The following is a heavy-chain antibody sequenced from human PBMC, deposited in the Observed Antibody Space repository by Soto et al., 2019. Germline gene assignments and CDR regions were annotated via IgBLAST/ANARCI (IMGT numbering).Heavy chain of an antibody. CDR3: ARLGIDIVVVPAAMHFDY. J-gene: IGHJ4*02. Sequence: GESLKISCKGSGYSFTSYWIGWVRQMPGKGLEWMGIIYPGDSDTRYSPSFQGQVTISADKSISTAYLQWSSLKASDTAMYYCARLGIDIVVVPAAMHFDYWGQGTLVTVSS. D-gene: IGHD2-2*01. V-gene: IGHV5-51*01. CDR1: GYSFTSYW. CDR2: IYPGDSDT.